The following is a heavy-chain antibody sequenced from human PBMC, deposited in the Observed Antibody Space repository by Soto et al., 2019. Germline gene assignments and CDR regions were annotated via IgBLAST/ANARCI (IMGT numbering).Heavy chain of an antibody. V-gene: IGHV1-18*01. CDR3: ARLPIFYDSSGYSQNY. D-gene: IGHD3-22*01. Sequence: AASVKVSCKASGYTFTSYGISWVRQAPGQGLEWTGWISAYNGNTNYAQKLQGRVTMTTDTSTSTAYMELRGLRSDDTAVYYCARLPIFYDSSGYSQNYWGQGTLVTVSS. CDR1: GYTFTSYG. CDR2: ISAYNGNT. J-gene: IGHJ4*02.